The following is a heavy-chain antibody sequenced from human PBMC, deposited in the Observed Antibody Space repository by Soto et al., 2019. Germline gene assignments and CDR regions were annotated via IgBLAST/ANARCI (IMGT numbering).Heavy chain of an antibody. CDR1: GFTFSSYA. D-gene: IGHD3-10*01. CDR2: ISYDGSNK. V-gene: IGHV3-30-3*01. Sequence: GGSLRLSCAASGFTFSSYAMHWVRQAPGEGLEWVAVISYDGSNKYYADSVKGRFTISRDNSKNTLYLQMNSLRAEDTAVYYCARDWFFGYFDYWGQGTLVTVSS. CDR3: ARDWFFGYFDY. J-gene: IGHJ4*02.